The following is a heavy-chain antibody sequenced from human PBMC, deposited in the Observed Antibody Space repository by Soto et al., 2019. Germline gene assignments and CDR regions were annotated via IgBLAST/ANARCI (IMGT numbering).Heavy chain of an antibody. Sequence: SETLSLTCTVSGGSISSYYWSWIRQPPGKGLEWIGYIYYSGSTNYNPSLKSRVTISVDTSKNQFSLKLSSVTAADTAVYYCARTMYYYGSGAHDYWGQGTLVTVSS. J-gene: IGHJ4*02. V-gene: IGHV4-59*01. D-gene: IGHD3-10*01. CDR1: GGSISSYY. CDR3: ARTMYYYGSGAHDY. CDR2: IYYSGST.